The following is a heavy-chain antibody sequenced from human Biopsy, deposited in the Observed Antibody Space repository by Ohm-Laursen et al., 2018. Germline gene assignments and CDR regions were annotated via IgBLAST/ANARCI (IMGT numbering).Heavy chain of an antibody. V-gene: IGHV1-69*06. CDR2: INPMFGTA. CDR3: ARSFGVVINFEHNWFDP. J-gene: IGHJ5*02. Sequence: ASVKVSCKASGYTFTGYHVHWVRQAPGQGLEWMGGINPMFGTAKYAQRFQGRVTITADKSTSTADMELSSLRSDDTAVYYCARSFGVVINFEHNWFDPWGQGTLVTVSS. CDR1: GYTFTGYH. D-gene: IGHD3-3*01.